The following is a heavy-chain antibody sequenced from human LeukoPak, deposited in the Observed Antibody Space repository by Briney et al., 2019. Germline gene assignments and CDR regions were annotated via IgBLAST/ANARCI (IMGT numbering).Heavy chain of an antibody. D-gene: IGHD6-19*01. V-gene: IGHV3-7*01. CDR2: IKQDGSEK. CDR3: ARDFPTYSSGWYPYY. Sequence: GGSLRLSCAASGFTFSSYWMSWVRQAPGKGLEWVANIKQDGSEKYYVDSVKGRFTISRDNAKNSLYLQMNSLRAEDTAVYYCARDFPTYSSGWYPYYWGQGTLVTVSS. J-gene: IGHJ4*02. CDR1: GFTFSSYW.